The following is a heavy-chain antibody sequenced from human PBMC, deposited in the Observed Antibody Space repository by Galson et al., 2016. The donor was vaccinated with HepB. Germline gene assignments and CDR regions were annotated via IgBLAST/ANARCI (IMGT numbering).Heavy chain of an antibody. D-gene: IGHD3-10*01. V-gene: IGHV3-30*18. J-gene: IGHJ3*01. CDR1: GFSFSPYA. CDR3: AKVPSMVRGF. Sequence: SLRLSCAASGFSFSPYAMHWVRQAPGKGLEWVALISYDGSYSSYADSVKARFTISRDNSKKTLYLQMNSLRAEDTAVDYCAKVPSMVRGFWGQGTMVTVSS. CDR2: ISYDGSYS.